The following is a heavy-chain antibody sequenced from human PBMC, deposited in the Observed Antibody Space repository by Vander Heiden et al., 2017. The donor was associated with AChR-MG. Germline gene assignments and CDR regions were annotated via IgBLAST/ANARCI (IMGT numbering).Heavy chain of an antibody. D-gene: IGHD2-2*01. V-gene: IGHV3-21*01. CDR2: ISSSHSYI. CDR3: ARDQCSSTSCYRWGYYFYGMDV. Sequence: EVQLVESGGGLVKPGGSLRLSCAASGFTFSSYSMNWVRQAPGKGLEWVSSISSSHSYIYYADSVKGRFTISRDNAKNSLYLQMHSLRAEDTAVYYCARDQCSSTSCYRWGYYFYGMDVWGQGTTVTVSS. CDR1: GFTFSSYS. J-gene: IGHJ6*02.